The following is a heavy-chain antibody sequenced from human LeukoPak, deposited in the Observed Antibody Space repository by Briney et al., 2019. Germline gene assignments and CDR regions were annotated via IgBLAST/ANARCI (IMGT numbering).Heavy chain of an antibody. Sequence: GGSLRLSCAASGFTFSSYAMSWVRQAPGKGLEWVSAISGSGGSTYYADSVEGWFTISRDNSKNTLYLQMNSLRAEDTAVYYCAKEGRGPTHRFDYWGQGTLVTVSS. V-gene: IGHV3-23*01. D-gene: IGHD1-26*01. CDR2: ISGSGGST. J-gene: IGHJ4*02. CDR3: AKEGRGPTHRFDY. CDR1: GFTFSSYA.